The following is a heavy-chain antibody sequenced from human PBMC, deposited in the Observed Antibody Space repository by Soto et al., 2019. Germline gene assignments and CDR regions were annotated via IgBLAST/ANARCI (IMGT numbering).Heavy chain of an antibody. CDR3: ARGSRGYVYYHGMDV. CDR1: GGSVSSGSYY. D-gene: IGHD3-10*01. Sequence: TLSLTCTVSGGSVSSGSYYWSWIRQSPGKGLVWIGYLCYSGSTNYNPSPKSRVTISVDTSKNQFSLKLSSVTAGDTAVYYCARGSRGYVYYHGMDVWGQGSTVTVSS. V-gene: IGHV4-61*01. J-gene: IGHJ6*02. CDR2: LCYSGST.